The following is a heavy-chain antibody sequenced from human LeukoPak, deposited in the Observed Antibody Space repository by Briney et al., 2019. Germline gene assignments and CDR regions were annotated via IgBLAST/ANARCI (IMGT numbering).Heavy chain of an antibody. CDR2: INHSGST. J-gene: IGHJ4*02. Sequence: SETLSPTFAVYGSSFSGYYCSRIRQPPGKGLEWSGEINHSGSTNYNPSLNSRVTISVDTCKHQFSLKLSSVTAADTAGYCCASVTDSRGWYGRFDYWGQGTLVTVSS. V-gene: IGHV4-34*01. CDR1: GSSFSGYY. CDR3: ASVTDSRGWYGRFDY. D-gene: IGHD6-19*01.